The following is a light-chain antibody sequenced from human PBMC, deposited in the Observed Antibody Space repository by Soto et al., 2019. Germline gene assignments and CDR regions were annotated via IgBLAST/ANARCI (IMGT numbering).Light chain of an antibody. CDR3: CSYAGSSTVV. CDR2: EGS. CDR1: SSDVGSYNH. Sequence: QSALTQPASVSGSPGQSITISCTGTSSDVGSYNHVSWYQQHPGKAPKLMIYEGSKRPSGVSNRFSGSKSGNTAPLTISGLQAEDEADYYCCSYAGSSTVVFGGGTQLTVL. V-gene: IGLV2-23*01. J-gene: IGLJ2*01.